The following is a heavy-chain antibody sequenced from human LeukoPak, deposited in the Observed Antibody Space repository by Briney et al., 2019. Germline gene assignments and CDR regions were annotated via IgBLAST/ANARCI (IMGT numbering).Heavy chain of an antibody. CDR2: IKQGGSEK. V-gene: IGHV3-7*01. Sequence: GALKLSCAASGFTFSSYWMSWGRQASGKGLEWVANIKQGGSEKYYVDSVKGRFTISGDNAKNSLYLQMNSLRAEDTAVYYCARAVCSKGCLVPGLFDYWGQGTLVTVSS. J-gene: IGHJ4*02. CDR1: GFTFSSYW. CDR3: ARAVCSKGCLVPGLFDY. D-gene: IGHD3-16*01.